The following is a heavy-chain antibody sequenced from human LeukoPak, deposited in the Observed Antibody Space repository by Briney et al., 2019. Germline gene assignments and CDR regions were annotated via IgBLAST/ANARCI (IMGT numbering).Heavy chain of an antibody. D-gene: IGHD3-22*01. J-gene: IGHJ5*02. CDR3: ARYDWDQIVVEA. CDR2: IYHSGST. CDR1: GYSISSGYY. Sequence: SETLSFTCTVSGYSISSGYYWGWIRQPPGKGLEWIGSIYHSGSTYYNPSLKSRVTISVDTSKNQFSLKLSSVTAADTAVYYCARYDWDQIVVEAWGQGTLVTVSS. V-gene: IGHV4-38-2*02.